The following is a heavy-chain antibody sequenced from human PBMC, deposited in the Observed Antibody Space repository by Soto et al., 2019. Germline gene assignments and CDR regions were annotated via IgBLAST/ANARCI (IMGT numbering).Heavy chain of an antibody. CDR3: ARQSPYDILTGLVHYLDP. V-gene: IGHV1-69*12. J-gene: IGHJ5*02. CDR1: GGTFSSYA. Sequence: QVQLVQSGAEVKKPGSSVKVSCKASGGTFSSYAISWVRQAPGQGLEWMGGIIPILGTANYAQKLQGRVTITADESTRTAYMELSSLRSEDTAVYYCARQSPYDILTGLVHYLDPWGQGTLVTVSS. D-gene: IGHD3-9*01. CDR2: IIPILGTA.